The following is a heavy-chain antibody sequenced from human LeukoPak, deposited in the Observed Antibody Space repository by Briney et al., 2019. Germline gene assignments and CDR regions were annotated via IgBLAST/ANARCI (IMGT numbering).Heavy chain of an antibody. J-gene: IGHJ5*02. CDR1: GYAFTSYD. Sequence: ASVKVSCKASGYAFTSYDINWVRQATGRGLEWMGWMNPNSGNTGYAQKFQGRVTMTRNTSISTAYMELSSLRSEDTAVYSCARGRGCSSTSCSYNWFDPWGQGTLVTVSS. CDR3: ARGRGCSSTSCSYNWFDP. D-gene: IGHD2-2*01. CDR2: MNPNSGNT. V-gene: IGHV1-8*01.